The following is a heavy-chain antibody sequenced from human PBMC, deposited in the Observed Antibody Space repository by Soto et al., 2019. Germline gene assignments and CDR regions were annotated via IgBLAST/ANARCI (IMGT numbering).Heavy chain of an antibody. J-gene: IGHJ6*02. D-gene: IGHD3-10*01. CDR3: AREVPGNYSYGMDV. V-gene: IGHV3-48*02. Sequence: PGGSLRLSCAASGFTFSSYSMNWVRQAPGKGLEWVSYISSSSTIYYADSVKGRFTISRDNAKNSLYLQMNSLRDEDTAVYYCAREVPGNYSYGMDVWGQGTTVTVAS. CDR2: ISSSSTI. CDR1: GFTFSSYS.